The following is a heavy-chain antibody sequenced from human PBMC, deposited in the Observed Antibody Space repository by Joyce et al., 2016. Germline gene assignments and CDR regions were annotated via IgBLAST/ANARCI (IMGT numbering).Heavy chain of an antibody. CDR2: IGSSEIPI. V-gene: IGHV3-11*04. CDR1: GFASFTDYY. CDR3: ARDRVQWSFGAVSNHFYMDV. J-gene: IGHJ6*03. D-gene: IGHD3-16*01. Sequence: QVQLVESGGGVAKTGGSLRLSCVASGFASFTDYYMSWIRQAPGKGLEWVGYIGSSEIPIYYADSVKGRFTVARDNSKNSLFLHMYNLRVEDSGVYYCARDRVQWSFGAVSNHFYMDVWGKGTAVAVAS.